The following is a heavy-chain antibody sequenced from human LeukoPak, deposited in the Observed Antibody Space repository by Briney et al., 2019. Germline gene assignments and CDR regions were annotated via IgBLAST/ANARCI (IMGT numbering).Heavy chain of an antibody. J-gene: IGHJ4*02. V-gene: IGHV3-30-3*01. CDR2: ISYDGSNK. Sequence: GRSLRLSCAASGFTFSSYAMHWVRQAPGKGLEWVAVISYDGSNKYYADSVKGRFTISRDNSKNTLYLQMNSLRAEDTAVYYCAREKEQGGLDYWGQGTLVTVSS. D-gene: IGHD3-16*01. CDR1: GFTFSSYA. CDR3: AREKEQGGLDY.